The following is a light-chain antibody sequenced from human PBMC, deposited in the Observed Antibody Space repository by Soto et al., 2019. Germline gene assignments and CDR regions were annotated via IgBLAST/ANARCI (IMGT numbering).Light chain of an antibody. CDR2: DAS. V-gene: IGKV1-39*01. Sequence: DIQMTQSPSSLSASAGDRVTITCRASQSIRSYLNWYQQKPGKAPKLLIYDASNLQSGVPSRFSGSGSGTDFTLTISSLQPEDFATYFCQESYSVPLFTFGPGTKVDVK. J-gene: IGKJ3*01. CDR3: QESYSVPLFT. CDR1: QSIRSY.